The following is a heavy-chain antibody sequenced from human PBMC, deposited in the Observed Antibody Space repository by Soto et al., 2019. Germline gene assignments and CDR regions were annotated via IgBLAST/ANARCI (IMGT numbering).Heavy chain of an antibody. CDR3: TRHATFAGFDY. Sequence: QVQLQESGPRLMKPSETLSLTCSVSGDSIINGGYYWAWIRQSPGEVLEWLGSMLYTGNTFYKPSLRSRVSISAETLIAQFSLRLASVTATDSAIYCFTRHATFAGFDYWGQGTLLSFSS. CDR2: MLYTGNT. V-gene: IGHV4-39*01. CDR1: GDSIINGGYY. J-gene: IGHJ4*02.